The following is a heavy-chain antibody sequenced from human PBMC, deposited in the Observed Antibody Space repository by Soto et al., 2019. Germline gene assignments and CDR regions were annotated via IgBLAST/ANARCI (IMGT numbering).Heavy chain of an antibody. D-gene: IGHD6-13*01. J-gene: IGHJ4*02. Sequence: PSETLSLTCPVSCGSISSYYLSSILHPPLKGLEWIGYIYYSGSTNYNPSLKSRVTISVDTSKNQFSLKLSSVTAADTAVYYCARLAFMYSSSWYYFEYWGQGTLVTVSS. V-gene: IGHV4-59*08. CDR1: CGSISSYY. CDR3: ARLAFMYSSSWYYFEY. CDR2: IYYSGST.